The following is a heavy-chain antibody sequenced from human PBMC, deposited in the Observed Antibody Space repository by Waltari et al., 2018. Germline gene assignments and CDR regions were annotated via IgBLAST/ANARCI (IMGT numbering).Heavy chain of an antibody. D-gene: IGHD6-19*01. CDR3: ARRGGVAVAGTLDY. CDR1: GFTFSSYA. V-gene: IGHV3-30*01. Sequence: QVQLVESGGGVVQPGRSLRLSCAASGFTFSSYAMHWFRQAPGKGLEWVAVISYDGSNKYYADSVKGRFTISRDNSKNTLYLQMNSLRAEDTAVYYCARRGGVAVAGTLDYWGQGTLVTVSS. J-gene: IGHJ4*02. CDR2: ISYDGSNK.